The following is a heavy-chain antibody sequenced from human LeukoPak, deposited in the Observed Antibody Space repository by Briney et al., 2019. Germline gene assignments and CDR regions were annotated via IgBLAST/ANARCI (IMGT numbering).Heavy chain of an antibody. Sequence: ASVKVSCKASGGTFSSYAISWVRQAPGQGLEWMGGIIPIFGTANYAQKFQGRVTITADESTSTAYMELSSLRPEDTAVYYCASGHLPVGYFDYWGQGTLVTVSS. D-gene: IGHD2-2*01. CDR3: ASGHLPVGYFDY. J-gene: IGHJ4*02. CDR2: IIPIFGTA. CDR1: GGTFSSYA. V-gene: IGHV1-69*13.